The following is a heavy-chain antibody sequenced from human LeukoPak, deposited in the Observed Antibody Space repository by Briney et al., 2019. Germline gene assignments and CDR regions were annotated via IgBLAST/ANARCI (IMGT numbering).Heavy chain of an antibody. V-gene: IGHV4-59*01. CDR3: ARGLGTMIVV. J-gene: IGHJ4*02. D-gene: IGHD3-22*01. CDR1: GGSIRTYY. CDR2: IYYSGST. Sequence: SETLSLTCTVSGGSIRTYYWSWIRQPPGKGLEWIGFIYYSGSTKYNPSLKSRVTISVDTSKNQFSLKLSSVTAADTAVYYCARGLGTMIVVWGQGTLVTVSS.